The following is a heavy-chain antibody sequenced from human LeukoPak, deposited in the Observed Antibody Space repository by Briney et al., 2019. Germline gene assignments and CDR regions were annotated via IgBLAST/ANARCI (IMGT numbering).Heavy chain of an antibody. J-gene: IGHJ4*02. CDR1: GFTFSSYW. CDR2: IKQDGSEK. D-gene: IGHD4-17*01. Sequence: GGSLRLSCAASGFTFSSYWMSWVRQAPGEGREWVANIKQDGSEKYYVDSVKGRFTISRDNAKNSLYLQMNSLRAEDTAVYYCARDPGDYGDYALDYWGQGTLVTVSS. V-gene: IGHV3-7*01. CDR3: ARDPGDYGDYALDY.